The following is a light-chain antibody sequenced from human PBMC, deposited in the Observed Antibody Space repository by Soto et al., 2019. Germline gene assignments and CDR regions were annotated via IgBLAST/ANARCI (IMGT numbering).Light chain of an antibody. CDR2: GAS. CDR3: QQYGNSRFT. CDR1: QTVSSSY. J-gene: IGKJ3*01. V-gene: IGKV3-20*01. Sequence: EIVLTQSPGTLSLSPGESATLSCRASQTVSSSYLAWYQQKPGQAPGLLIYGASSRATGIPDRFSGSGSGTDFTLTISRLEPEDFAVYYCQQYGNSRFTFGPGTKVDIK.